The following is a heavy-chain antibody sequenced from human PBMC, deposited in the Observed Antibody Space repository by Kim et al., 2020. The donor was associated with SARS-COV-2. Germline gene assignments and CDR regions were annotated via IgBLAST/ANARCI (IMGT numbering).Heavy chain of an antibody. Sequence: GGSLRLSCAASGFTFSSYSMNWVRQAPGKGLEWVSYISSSSSTIYYADSVKGRFTISRDNAKNSLYLQMNSLRAEDTAVYYCAGLDYGDYVHLFDYWGQGTLVTVSS. CDR2: ISSSSSTI. V-gene: IGHV3-48*04. CDR1: GFTFSSYS. D-gene: IGHD4-17*01. CDR3: AGLDYGDYVHLFDY. J-gene: IGHJ4*02.